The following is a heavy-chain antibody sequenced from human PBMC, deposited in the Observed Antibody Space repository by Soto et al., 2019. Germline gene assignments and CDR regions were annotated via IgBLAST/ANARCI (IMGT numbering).Heavy chain of an antibody. D-gene: IGHD3-10*01. V-gene: IGHV4-34*02. CDR3: ARSFRGVSLD. CDR1: GGSFSYYY. J-gene: IGHJ4*02. CDR2: INHSGTI. Sequence: QVPLQQWGPGLLKPSETLSLTCSVNGGSFSYYYWSWIRQSPGKGLEWIGEINHSGTINFNPSLKSRVTISIDTSENQFSLTLRSVTAADTAIYYCARSFRGVSLDWGQGTLVTVSS.